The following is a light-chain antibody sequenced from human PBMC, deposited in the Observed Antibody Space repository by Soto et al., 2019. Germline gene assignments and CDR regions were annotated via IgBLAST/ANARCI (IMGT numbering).Light chain of an antibody. CDR2: GAS. Sequence: DIQMTQSPSSRSASEGDRVTITCRASQDISTDLSWFQQKPGKAPKRLIYGASTLQRGVPSRFSGSGSGTEFTLTISSLQPEDFATYYCLQHSTFPWTFGQGTKVEIK. V-gene: IGKV1-17*01. CDR3: LQHSTFPWT. CDR1: QDISTD. J-gene: IGKJ1*01.